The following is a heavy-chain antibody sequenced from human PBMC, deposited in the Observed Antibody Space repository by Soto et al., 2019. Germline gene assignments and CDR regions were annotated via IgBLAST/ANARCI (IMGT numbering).Heavy chain of an antibody. Sequence: SETLSLTCTFSVTSVSYYYWSCIRHPPGKCLEWIGHVYDSGSTNYSPSLKSRVSMSLDTSTNQVSLNLSSVTPADTAIYYCARDRGTDEFASRQWSGGFDLWGQGTLVSLSS. J-gene: IGHJ5*02. CDR3: ARDRGTDEFASRQWSGGFDL. CDR1: VTSVSYYY. CDR2: VYDSGST. V-gene: IGHV4-59*02. D-gene: IGHD3-10*01.